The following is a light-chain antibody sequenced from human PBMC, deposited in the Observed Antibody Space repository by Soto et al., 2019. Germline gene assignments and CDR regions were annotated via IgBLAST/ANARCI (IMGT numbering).Light chain of an antibody. CDR2: GDT. CDR3: GSYAGSNDFLYV. J-gene: IGLJ1*01. Sequence: QAVVTQPPSVSGAPGQRVTISCTGSNSNIGADYAVHWYQHLPGTAPKLLLTGDTSRPSGVPDRFSGSKSGASASLAITDLQAEDEADYYCGSYAGSNDFLYVFGTGTKVTVL. V-gene: IGLV1-40*03. CDR1: NSNIGADYA.